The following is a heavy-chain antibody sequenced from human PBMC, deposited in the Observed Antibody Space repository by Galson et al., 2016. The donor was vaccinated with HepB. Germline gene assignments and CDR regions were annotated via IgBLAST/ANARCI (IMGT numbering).Heavy chain of an antibody. CDR1: GFTFNIYW. CDR3: ARGGGENIDI. Sequence: SLRLSCAASGFTFNIYWMHFVRQTPGEGLVWVSFIHSDGTTTNYADSVKGRFTISRDNAKNTIYLQMNNLRAEDTAVYYCARGGGENIDIWGQGTMVTVSS. D-gene: IGHD3-16*01. V-gene: IGHV3-74*01. J-gene: IGHJ3*02. CDR2: IHSDGTTT.